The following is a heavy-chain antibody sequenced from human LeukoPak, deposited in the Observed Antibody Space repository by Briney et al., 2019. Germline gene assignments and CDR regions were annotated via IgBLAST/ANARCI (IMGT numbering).Heavy chain of an antibody. Sequence: SETLSLTCTVSGGSISSYYWSWIRQPPGKGLEWIGYIYYSGSTNYNPPLKSRVTISVDTSKNQFSLKLSSVTAADTAVYYCAGSIAVAGIDYWGQGTLVTVSS. CDR3: AGSIAVAGIDY. D-gene: IGHD6-19*01. J-gene: IGHJ4*02. V-gene: IGHV4-59*01. CDR1: GGSISSYY. CDR2: IYYSGST.